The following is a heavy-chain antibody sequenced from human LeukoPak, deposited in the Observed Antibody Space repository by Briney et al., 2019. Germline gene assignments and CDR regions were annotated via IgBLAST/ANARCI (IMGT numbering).Heavy chain of an antibody. V-gene: IGHV1-69*01. CDR2: IIPIFGTA. J-gene: IGHJ4*02. D-gene: IGHD5-18*01. CDR1: GGTFRSYA. Sequence: SVKVSCQASGGTFRSYAISWVRPAPGQGLAWMGGIIPIFGTANYAQKFQGRVTITADESTSTAYMELSSLRSEDTAVYYCARDKRGYSYGYHYWGQGTLVTVSS. CDR3: ARDKRGYSYGYHY.